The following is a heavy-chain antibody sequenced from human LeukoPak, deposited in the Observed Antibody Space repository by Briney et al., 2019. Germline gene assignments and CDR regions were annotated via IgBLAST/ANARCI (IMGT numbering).Heavy chain of an antibody. CDR1: GGSISSGGYY. J-gene: IGHJ3*02. CDR2: IYYSGST. D-gene: IGHD2-15*01. Sequence: PSETPSLTCTVSGGSISSGGYYWSWIRQHPGKGLEWIGYIYYSGSTYYNPSLKSRVTISVDTSKNQFSLKLSSVTAADTAVYYCASQMGAGYCSGGSCPTDAFDIWGQGTMVTVSS. V-gene: IGHV4-31*03. CDR3: ASQMGAGYCSGGSCPTDAFDI.